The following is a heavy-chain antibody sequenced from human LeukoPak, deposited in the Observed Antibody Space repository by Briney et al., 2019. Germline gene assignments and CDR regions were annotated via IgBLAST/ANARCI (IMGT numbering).Heavy chain of an antibody. CDR3: ARDGVVVTAIGFDY. D-gene: IGHD2-21*02. J-gene: IGHJ4*02. V-gene: IGHV3-21*01. Sequence: GGSLRLSCAASGFTFSSYSMNWVRQAPGKGLEWVSSISSSSYIYYADSVKGRFTISRDNAKNSLYLQMNSLRAEDTAVYYCARDGVVVTAIGFDYWGQGTLVTVFS. CDR2: ISSSSYI. CDR1: GFTFSSYS.